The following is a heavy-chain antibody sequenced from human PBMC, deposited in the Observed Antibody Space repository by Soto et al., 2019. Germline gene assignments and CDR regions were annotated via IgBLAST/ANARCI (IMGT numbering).Heavy chain of an antibody. D-gene: IGHD6-19*01. CDR2: INHSGST. CDR3: ARYSSGWYRGGKNWFDP. J-gene: IGHJ5*02. CDR1: GGSFSGYY. V-gene: IGHV4-34*01. Sequence: QVQLQQWGAGLLKPSETLSLTCAVYGGSFSGYYWSWIRQPPGKGLEWIGEINHSGSTNYNPSLKGRVTISVDTSKNQFSLKLSSVTAADTAVYYCARYSSGWYRGGKNWFDPWGQGTLVTVSS.